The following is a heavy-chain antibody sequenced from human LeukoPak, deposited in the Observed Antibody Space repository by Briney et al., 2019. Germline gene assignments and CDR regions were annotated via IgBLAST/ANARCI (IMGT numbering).Heavy chain of an antibody. CDR2: IYPGDSDT. CDR1: GYSFTSYW. J-gene: IGHJ1*01. V-gene: IGHV5-51*01. Sequence: GESLKISCKGSGYSFTSYWIGWVRQMPGKGLEWMGIIYPGDSDTRYSPSFQGQVTISADKSISTAYLQWSSLKASDTAMYYCARHAYSGSYYAEYFQHWGQDTLVTVSS. D-gene: IGHD1-26*01. CDR3: ARHAYSGSYYAEYFQH.